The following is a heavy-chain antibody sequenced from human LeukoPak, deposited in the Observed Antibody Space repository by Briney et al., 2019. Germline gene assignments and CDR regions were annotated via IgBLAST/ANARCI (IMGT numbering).Heavy chain of an antibody. D-gene: IGHD3-22*01. Sequence: GGSLRLSCAASGFGFGQYEMNWVRQAPGKGLEWIAYISVRAGTIYYGDSAEGRFTISSDDAKNSLYLQMNGLRVEDTAIYYCAKDFPHYYEVPHGMDVWGQGTTVTV. CDR3: AKDFPHYYEVPHGMDV. CDR1: GFGFGQYE. J-gene: IGHJ6*02. CDR2: ISVRAGTI. V-gene: IGHV3-48*03.